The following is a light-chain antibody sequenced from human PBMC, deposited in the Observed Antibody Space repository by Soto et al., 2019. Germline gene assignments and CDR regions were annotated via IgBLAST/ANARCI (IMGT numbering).Light chain of an antibody. J-gene: IGKJ2*01. Sequence: EVVLTQSPATLSLSPGERATLSCRASQTIRSNFLTWYQQKPGQAPRLLIYTASTRAAGIPDRFSDSGSRTDFTFTISRLEPDDFAVYYCQHYYSSSGHTFGQGTKLQIK. CDR1: QTIRSNF. CDR3: QHYYSSSGHT. CDR2: TAS. V-gene: IGKV3-20*01.